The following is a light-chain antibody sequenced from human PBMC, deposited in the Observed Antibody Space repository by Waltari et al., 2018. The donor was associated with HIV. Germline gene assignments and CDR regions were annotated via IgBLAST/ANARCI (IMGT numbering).Light chain of an antibody. CDR3: SSYTTSSTWV. Sequence: QSALTQPASVSGSPGQSITISCTGTRSDVGGYNYVYWYQQHPGKAPKLMIYDVSNRPSGVSYRFSGSKSGNTASLTISGLQAEDEADYYCSSYTTSSTWVFGGGTKLTVL. J-gene: IGLJ3*02. CDR2: DVS. V-gene: IGLV2-14*01. CDR1: RSDVGGYNY.